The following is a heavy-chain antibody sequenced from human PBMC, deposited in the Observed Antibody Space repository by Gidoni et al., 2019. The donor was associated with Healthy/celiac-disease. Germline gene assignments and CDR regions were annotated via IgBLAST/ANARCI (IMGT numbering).Heavy chain of an antibody. J-gene: IGHJ4*02. D-gene: IGHD6-13*01. CDR1: GGSISSYY. V-gene: IGHV4-59*01. Sequence: QVQLQESGPGLVKPSATLSLTCPVPGGSISSYYWGWIRQPPGKGLEWIGYIYYSGSTNYNPSLKSRVTISVDTSKNQFSLKLSSVTAADTAVYYCARGGAAAGPTYWGQGTLVTVSS. CDR2: IYYSGST. CDR3: ARGGAAAGPTY.